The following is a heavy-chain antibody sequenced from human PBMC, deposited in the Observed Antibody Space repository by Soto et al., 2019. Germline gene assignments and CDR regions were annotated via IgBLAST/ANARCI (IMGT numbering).Heavy chain of an antibody. CDR1: GGSFSGYY. CDR3: ARAINYYGSGSYYRSRYYYYMDV. D-gene: IGHD3-10*01. Sequence: QVQLQQWGAGLLKPSETLSLTCAVYGGSFSGYYWSWIRQPPGKGLEWIGEINHSGSTNYNPSLRGRVTISVDPSKNQFSLKLSSVTAADTAVYYCARAINYYGSGSYYRSRYYYYMDVWGKGTTVTVSS. CDR2: INHSGST. V-gene: IGHV4-34*01. J-gene: IGHJ6*03.